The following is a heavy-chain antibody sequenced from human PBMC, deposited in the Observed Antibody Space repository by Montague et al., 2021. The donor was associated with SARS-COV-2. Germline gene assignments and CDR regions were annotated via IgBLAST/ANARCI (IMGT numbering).Heavy chain of an antibody. CDR1: GGSFSGYY. CDR2: INHGGST. V-gene: IGHV4-34*01. CDR3: ARLRDGVVPSPILGVGPYYSYYYMDV. D-gene: IGHD3-10*01. Sequence: SETLSLTCAVHGGSFSGYYWNWIRQRPGKGLEWIGEINHGGSTNYNPSLKNRLTISADTSENQFSLKLTSVAATDTAAYYCARLRDGVVPSPILGVGPYYSYYYMDVWGRGTTVTVSS. J-gene: IGHJ6*03.